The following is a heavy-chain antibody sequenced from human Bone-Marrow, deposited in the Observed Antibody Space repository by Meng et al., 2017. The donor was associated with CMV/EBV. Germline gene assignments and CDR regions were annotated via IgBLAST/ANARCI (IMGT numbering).Heavy chain of an antibody. J-gene: IGHJ4*02. CDR1: GFTFDDYT. V-gene: IGHV3-43*01. D-gene: IGHD6-19*01. Sequence: ESLKISCAGSGFTFDDYTMHWVRQAPGKGLEWVALISWDGGSIYYGPSVEGRFTVSRDNSKNALYLQMSSLTTEDNALYYCAKGLSSNGWDMMSHWGQRTLVTVSS. CDR3: AKGLSSNGWDMMSH. CDR2: ISWDGGSI.